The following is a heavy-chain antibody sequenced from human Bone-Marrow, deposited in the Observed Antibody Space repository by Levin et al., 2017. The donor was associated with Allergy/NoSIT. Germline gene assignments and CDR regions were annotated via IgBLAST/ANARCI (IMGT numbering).Heavy chain of an antibody. D-gene: IGHD4-23*01. CDR2: IYYSGNT. V-gene: IGHV4-30-4*01. Sequence: SETLSLTCTVSGGSISSGDCYWSWIRQPPGKGLEWIGYIYYSGNTYYNPSLKSRVTISVDTSKNQFSLKLSSVTAADTAVYYCARASYYGGYYMDVWGKGTTVTVSS. CDR1: GGSISSGDCY. J-gene: IGHJ6*03. CDR3: ARASYYGGYYMDV.